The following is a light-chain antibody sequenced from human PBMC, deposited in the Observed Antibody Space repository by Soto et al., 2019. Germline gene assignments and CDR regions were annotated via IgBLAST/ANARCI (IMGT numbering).Light chain of an antibody. CDR2: DVS. Sequence: QSVLTQPASVSGSPGQSITISCTGTSSDVGGYNYVSWYQQHPGKAPKLMIYDVSNRPSGVSNRFSGSKSGNTASLTISGLQAEDEADYYCSSYTSRSTVCGTGTKVTVL. V-gene: IGLV2-14*01. CDR1: SSDVGGYNY. CDR3: SSYTSRSTV. J-gene: IGLJ1*01.